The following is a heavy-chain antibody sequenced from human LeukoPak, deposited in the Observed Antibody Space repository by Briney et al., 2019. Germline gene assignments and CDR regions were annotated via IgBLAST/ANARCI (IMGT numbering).Heavy chain of an antibody. J-gene: IGHJ4*02. CDR2: IYHSGST. CDR1: GGSISSSNW. D-gene: IGHD5-18*01. V-gene: IGHV4-4*02. CDR3: ARVSYGLFY. Sequence: PSGRLPLTCAVSGGSISSSNWGSWGRQPPGKGRGGVGEIYHSGSTNYTPSLKSRVTISVDKSKNQFSLKLSSVTAADTAVYYCARVSYGLFYWGQGTLVTVSS.